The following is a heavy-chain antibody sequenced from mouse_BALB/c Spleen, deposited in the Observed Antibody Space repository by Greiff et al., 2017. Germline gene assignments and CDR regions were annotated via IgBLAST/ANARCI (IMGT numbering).Heavy chain of an antibody. D-gene: IGHD1-1*02. V-gene: IGHV2-2*02. CDR3: ASYDYYAMDY. CDR2: IWSGGST. Sequence: VQLQQSGPGLVAPSQSLSITCPVSGFSLTSYGVSWVRPPPGKGLEWLGVIWSGGSTDYNAAFISRLSISKDNSKSQVFFKMNSLQANDTAIYYCASYDYYAMDYWGQGTSVTVSS. J-gene: IGHJ4*01. CDR1: GFSLTSYG.